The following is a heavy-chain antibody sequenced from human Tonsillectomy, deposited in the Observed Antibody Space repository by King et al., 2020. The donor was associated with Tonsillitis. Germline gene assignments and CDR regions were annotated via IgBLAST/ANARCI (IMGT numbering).Heavy chain of an antibody. D-gene: IGHD3-22*01. V-gene: IGHV4-30-2*01. Sequence: QLQESGSGLVKPSQTLSLTCAVSGGSISSGGYSWSWIRQPPGKGLEWIGYIYHSGSTYYNPSLKSRVTISVDRSKNQFSLQLRSVTAADTAVYYCAREESAGYYFDYWGQGTLLTVSS. CDR2: IYHSGST. J-gene: IGHJ4*02. CDR3: AREESAGYYFDY. CDR1: GGSISSGGYS.